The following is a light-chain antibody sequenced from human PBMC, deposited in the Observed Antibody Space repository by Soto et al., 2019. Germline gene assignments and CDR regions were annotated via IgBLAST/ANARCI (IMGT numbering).Light chain of an antibody. CDR2: RND. V-gene: IGLV1-47*01. J-gene: IGLJ3*02. Sequence: QPVLTQPPSASGTPGQGVTISCSGSSSNIGSTYVYWYQQLPGTAPKLLIYRNDQRPSGVPDRFSGSKSGTSASLAISGLRSEDEADYYCAAWDDSLSAWVFGGGTKLTVL. CDR1: SSNIGSTY. CDR3: AAWDDSLSAWV.